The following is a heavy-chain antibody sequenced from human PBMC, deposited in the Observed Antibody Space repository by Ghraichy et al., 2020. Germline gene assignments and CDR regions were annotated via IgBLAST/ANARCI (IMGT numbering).Heavy chain of an antibody. CDR2: INHSGST. CDR1: GGSFSGYY. J-gene: IGHJ4*02. CDR3: ARVIEVTMVRGAPRTYYFDY. Sequence: SETPSLTCAVYGGSFSGYYWSWIRQPPGKGLEWIGEINHSGSTNYNPSLKSRVTISVDTSKNQFSLKLSSVTAADTAVYYCARVIEVTMVRGAPRTYYFDYWGQGTLVTVSS. V-gene: IGHV4-34*01. D-gene: IGHD3-10*01.